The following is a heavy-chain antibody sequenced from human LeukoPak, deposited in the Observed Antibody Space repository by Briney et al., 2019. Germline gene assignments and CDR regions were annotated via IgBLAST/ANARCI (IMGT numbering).Heavy chain of an antibody. CDR2: IHPGDSDT. D-gene: IGHD3-22*01. Sequence: GESLKISCKASGYSFTSYWIGWVRQMPGKGLEWMGIIHPGDSDTRYSPPFQGQVTISADKSISTAYLQWSSLKASDTAMYYCARSYDSSGYSYYFDYWGQGTLVTVSS. J-gene: IGHJ4*02. V-gene: IGHV5-51*01. CDR1: GYSFTSYW. CDR3: ARSYDSSGYSYYFDY.